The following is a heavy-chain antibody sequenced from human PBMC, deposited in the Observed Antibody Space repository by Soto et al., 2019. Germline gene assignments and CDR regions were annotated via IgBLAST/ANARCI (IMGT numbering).Heavy chain of an antibody. CDR3: ARADPDASIGY. V-gene: IGHV4-59*11. J-gene: IGHJ4*02. CDR2: ISYSGST. D-gene: IGHD3-16*01. Sequence: SETLSLTCTVSGGSMSSHYWTWLRQPPGKGLEWIGYISYSGSTYYNPSLKSRVTISADTSRNQFSLKLSSVIAAYTAVYYCARADPDASIGYWGQGTLVTVSS. CDR1: GGSMSSHY.